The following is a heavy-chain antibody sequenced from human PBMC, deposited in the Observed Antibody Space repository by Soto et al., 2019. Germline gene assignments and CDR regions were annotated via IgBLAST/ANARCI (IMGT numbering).Heavy chain of an antibody. Sequence: VQLQESGPGLVQPSETLSLTCTVSGGSITGYYWSWIRQPPGKGPEWIGNIHYSGSTNYNPSLKSRVTXXVXTXXNQFSLRLSSVTAAETAVYYCARHSYYSNPLRFDPWGQGTLVTVSS. CDR3: ARHSYYSNPLRFDP. CDR2: IHYSGST. V-gene: IGHV4-59*08. CDR1: GGSITGYY. D-gene: IGHD4-4*01. J-gene: IGHJ5*02.